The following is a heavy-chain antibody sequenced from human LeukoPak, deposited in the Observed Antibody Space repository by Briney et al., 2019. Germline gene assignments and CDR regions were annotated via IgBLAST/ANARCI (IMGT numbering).Heavy chain of an antibody. V-gene: IGHV3-49*04. D-gene: IGHD3-16*01. CDR1: GYTFGDYA. CDR2: IRSKAFGGAT. J-gene: IGHJ4*02. CDR3: TRDGGTLDY. Sequence: PGVSVRLSCTGSGYTFGDYAMSWVRQSPGKGLEWVSLIRSKAFGGATEYAASVKGRFTIQRDDSKSIAYLQMNSLKTEDTAMYYCTRDGGTLDYWGQGTLVTVSS.